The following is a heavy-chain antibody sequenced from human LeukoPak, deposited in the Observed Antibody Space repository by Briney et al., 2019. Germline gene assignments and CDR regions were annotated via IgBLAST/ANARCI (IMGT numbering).Heavy chain of an antibody. D-gene: IGHD6-19*01. CDR2: ISSSGSTI. CDR3: ARDRSSGKRYFQH. V-gene: IGHV3-11*04. Sequence: GGSLRLSCAASGFTFSDYYMSWIRQAPGKGLEWVSYISSSGSTIYYADSVKGRLTISRDNAKNSLYLQMNSLRAEDTAVYYCARDRSSGKRYFQHWGQGTLVTVSS. CDR1: GFTFSDYY. J-gene: IGHJ1*01.